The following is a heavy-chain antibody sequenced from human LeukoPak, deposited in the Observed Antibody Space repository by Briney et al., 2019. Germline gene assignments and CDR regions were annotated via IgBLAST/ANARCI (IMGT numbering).Heavy chain of an antibody. Sequence: GSRRLSCTASGFSFRNTWMSWVRQAPGKGLEWVSTVSGSGGSTHYTDSVKGRFTISRDNSKNALYLQMNSLRAEDTAVYYCAKGQYFYGSGSHWGQGTLVTVSS. CDR2: VSGSGGST. J-gene: IGHJ4*02. D-gene: IGHD3-10*01. CDR1: GFSFRNTW. V-gene: IGHV3-23*01. CDR3: AKGQYFYGSGSH.